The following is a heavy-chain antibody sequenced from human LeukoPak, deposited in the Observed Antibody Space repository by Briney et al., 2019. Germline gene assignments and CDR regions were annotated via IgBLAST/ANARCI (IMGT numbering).Heavy chain of an antibody. V-gene: IGHV3-7*04. J-gene: IGHJ4*02. CDR2: IHPEGNEK. CDR1: GFSFTNFW. Sequence: GGSLRLSCAVSGFSFTNFWMSWVRQAPRRGLEWVANIHPEGNEKYHVESVKGRFTISRDNTKNLLFLQMNGLRVEDTAVYYCTRGDAFSGDHWGQGTLVTVSS. CDR3: TRGDAFSGDH.